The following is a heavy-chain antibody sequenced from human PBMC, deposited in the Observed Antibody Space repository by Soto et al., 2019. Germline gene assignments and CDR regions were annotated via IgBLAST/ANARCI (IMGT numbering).Heavy chain of an antibody. Sequence: ASVKVSCKASGGTFSSYAISWVRQAPGQGLEWMGGIIPIFGTANYAQKFQGRVTITADESTSTAYMELSSLRSEDTAVYYCARGRTAPNYYDSSGYYSTYWFDPWGQGTLVTVSS. D-gene: IGHD3-22*01. CDR2: IIPIFGTA. V-gene: IGHV1-69*13. J-gene: IGHJ5*02. CDR3: ARGRTAPNYYDSSGYYSTYWFDP. CDR1: GGTFSSYA.